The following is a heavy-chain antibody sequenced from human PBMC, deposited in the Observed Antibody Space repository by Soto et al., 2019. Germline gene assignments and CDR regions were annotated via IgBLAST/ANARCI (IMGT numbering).Heavy chain of an antibody. J-gene: IGHJ4*03. V-gene: IGHV4-61*01. Sequence: SETLSLTCTVSGGSFKSGSYSWSWIRQPPGKGLEWIGYVYHTGRTSYNPSLKSRVSISMDTSKNQFSLNLDSVTAADTAVYFCARDFAYFDSWGHGTLVTVSS. CDR2: VYHTGRT. CDR1: GGSFKSGSYS. D-gene: IGHD3-3*01. CDR3: ARDFAYFDS.